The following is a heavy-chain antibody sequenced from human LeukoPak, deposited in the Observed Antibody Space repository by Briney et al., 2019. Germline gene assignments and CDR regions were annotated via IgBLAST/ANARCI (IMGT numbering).Heavy chain of an antibody. D-gene: IGHD3-10*01. CDR3: EAYGSV. Sequence: PGGSLRLSCAASGLIFSNYWMTWVHQAPGKGLEWVANIKEDGSETYYVDSVKGRFTISRDNDKNTLYLQMNSLRAEDTAVYYCEAYGSVWGQGTLVIVSS. V-gene: IGHV3-7*03. CDR1: GLIFSNYW. CDR2: IKEDGSET. J-gene: IGHJ4*02.